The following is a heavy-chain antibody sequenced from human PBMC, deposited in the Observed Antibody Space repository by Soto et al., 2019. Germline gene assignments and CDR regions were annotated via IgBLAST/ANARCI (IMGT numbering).Heavy chain of an antibody. CDR3: ARIEMASIK. CDR1: GASIRSGGYY. CDR2: IYYTGST. V-gene: IGHV4-31*03. J-gene: IGHJ4*02. Sequence: SETLSLTCSVSGASIRSGGYYWSWLRQSPGKGLEWIGHIYYTGSTFYSPSLKSRLAISLDTSKNQFSLDLRSVTAADTAMYYCARIEMASIKWGRGTLVTSPQ.